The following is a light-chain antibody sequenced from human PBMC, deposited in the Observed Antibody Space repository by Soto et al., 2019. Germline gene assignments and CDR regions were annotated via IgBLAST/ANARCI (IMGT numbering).Light chain of an antibody. V-gene: IGKV3-20*01. CDR1: QTVSSS. CDR2: GAS. CDR3: QQYGSSPPSST. Sequence: EIVMTQSPATLSVSPGERATLSCRASQTVSSSLAWYQQKPGQAPRLLIYGASNRATDIPDRFSGRGSGTDFTLTISRLEPEDFAVYYCQQYGSSPPSSTFGQGTRLEI. J-gene: IGKJ5*01.